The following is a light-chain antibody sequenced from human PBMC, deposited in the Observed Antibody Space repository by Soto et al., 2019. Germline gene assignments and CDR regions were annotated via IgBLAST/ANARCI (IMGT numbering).Light chain of an antibody. V-gene: IGKV3-15*01. CDR3: QQYNNWPPHMYT. J-gene: IGKJ2*01. Sequence: EIVMTQSPATLSVSPGERATLSCRASQSVSSNLAWYQQKPGQAPRLLIYGASTRATGIPARFSGSGSGTEFTLTISSLQSGDFAVYYCQQYNNWPPHMYTFGQGTKLEIK. CDR1: QSVSSN. CDR2: GAS.